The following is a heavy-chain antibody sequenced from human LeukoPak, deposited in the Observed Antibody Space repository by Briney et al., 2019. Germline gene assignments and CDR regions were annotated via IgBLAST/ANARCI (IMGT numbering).Heavy chain of an antibody. D-gene: IGHD2-2*01. J-gene: IGHJ6*02. CDR3: AKDRLACSSTSCYYYGMDV. Sequence: GGSLRLSCAASGFTFSSYAMSWVRQAPGKGLEWVSGISGSGGSTYYADSVKGRSTISRDKSKNTLYLQMNSLRAEDTAVYYCAKDRLACSSTSCYYYGMDVWGQGTTVTVSS. V-gene: IGHV3-23*01. CDR1: GFTFSSYA. CDR2: ISGSGGST.